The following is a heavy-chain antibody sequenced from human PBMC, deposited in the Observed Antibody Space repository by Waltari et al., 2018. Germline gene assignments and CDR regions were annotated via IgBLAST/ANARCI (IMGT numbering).Heavy chain of an antibody. J-gene: IGHJ4*02. CDR1: GCQFGSYG. Sequence: EVHLLVSGGTSVQPGGSLSLSCEGSGCQFGSYGMSWGRQGPVDGLQWVSSVTASGAIPFYTDSLKGRFTISRDNSRNTLFLHMSGLRAEDTGVYYCVQEYDAVWGSYRYLENWGQGTLVAVSS. CDR3: VQEYDAVWGSYRYLEN. CDR2: VTASGAIP. D-gene: IGHD3-16*02. V-gene: IGHV3-23*01.